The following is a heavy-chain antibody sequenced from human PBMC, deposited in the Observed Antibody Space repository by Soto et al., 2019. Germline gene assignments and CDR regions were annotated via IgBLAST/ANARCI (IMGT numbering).Heavy chain of an antibody. V-gene: IGHV3-23*01. D-gene: IGHD3-3*01. J-gene: IGHJ6*02. Sequence: EVQLLESGGAPVQSGGSLRLSCVASGFTFENYAMSWVRQAPGKGLEWVSAISGSGGTTYYSDSVKGRFTISRDNSKNTVYLQMNDLRVEDPAEYFCAKDSWAIFGVPAGEYYAMDVWGQGTTVTVSS. CDR1: GFTFENYA. CDR3: AKDSWAIFGVPAGEYYAMDV. CDR2: ISGSGGTT.